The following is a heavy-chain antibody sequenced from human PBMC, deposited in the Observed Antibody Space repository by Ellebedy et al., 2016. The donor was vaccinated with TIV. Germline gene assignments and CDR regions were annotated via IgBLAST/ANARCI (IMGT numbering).Heavy chain of an antibody. V-gene: IGHV3-66*01. CDR2: IYSTGET. CDR1: GFTVSNNY. J-gene: IGHJ4*02. Sequence: PGGSLRLSCAASGFTVSNNYMRWVRQAPGKGLEWVSLIYSTGETHYADFVKGRFTNSRDNSKNKLYLQMNSLRAEDTAVYYCAKDRFSSAWYGGYFDYWGQGTLVTVSS. D-gene: IGHD6-19*01. CDR3: AKDRFSSAWYGGYFDY.